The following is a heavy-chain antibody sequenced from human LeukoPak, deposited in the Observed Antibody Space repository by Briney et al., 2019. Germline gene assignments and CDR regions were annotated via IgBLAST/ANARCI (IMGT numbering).Heavy chain of an antibody. Sequence: SETLSLTCAVYGGSFSGYYWSWIRQPPGKGLEWIGEINHSGSTNYNPSLKSRVTISVDTSKNQFSLKLSSVTAADTAVYYCPSPEENPDAFDIWGQGTMFSVSS. CDR2: INHSGST. J-gene: IGHJ3*02. V-gene: IGHV4-34*01. CDR3: PSPEENPDAFDI. CDR1: GGSFSGYY.